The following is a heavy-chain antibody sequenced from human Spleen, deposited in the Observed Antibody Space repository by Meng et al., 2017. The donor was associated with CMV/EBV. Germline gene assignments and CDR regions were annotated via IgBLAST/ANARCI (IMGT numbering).Heavy chain of an antibody. CDR3: AGKRGYSSSYNFDY. CDR2: VHYSGST. CDR1: GGSVSGYF. D-gene: IGHD6-6*01. J-gene: IGHJ4*02. V-gene: IGHV4-59*02. Sequence: SETLSLTCSVSGGSVSGYFWSWIRQPPGKGLEWIGYVHYSGSTKYSPSLRSRVTISVDTSTKQFSLKLSSVTAADTAVYYCAGKRGYSSSYNFDYWGQGTLVTVSS.